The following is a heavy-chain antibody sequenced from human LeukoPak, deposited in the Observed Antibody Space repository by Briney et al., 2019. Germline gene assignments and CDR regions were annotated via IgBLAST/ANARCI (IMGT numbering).Heavy chain of an antibody. J-gene: IGHJ4*02. Sequence: KSSETLSLTCTVSGGSISSYYWSWIRQPPGKGLEWMGNIYDSGSTNYNPSLKSRVTISVDTSKNQCSLKLSSVTAADTAVYYCARQSISGSSLSYFDYWGQGTLVNVSS. D-gene: IGHD3-22*01. CDR1: GGSISSYY. V-gene: IGHV4-59*01. CDR2: IYDSGST. CDR3: ARQSISGSSLSYFDY.